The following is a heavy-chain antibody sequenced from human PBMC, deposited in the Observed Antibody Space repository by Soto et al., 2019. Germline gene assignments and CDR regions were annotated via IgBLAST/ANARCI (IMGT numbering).Heavy chain of an antibody. CDR3: AGHPVGKDSPRHFDY. CDR2: ISAYNGNT. J-gene: IGHJ4*02. D-gene: IGHD2-15*01. V-gene: IGHV1-18*01. Sequence: QVQLVQSGAEVKKPGASVKVSCKASGYTFTSYGISWVRQAPGQGLEWMGWISAYNGNTNYAQKLQGRVTMTTDTSTSTAYMELGSLGSDDTAVYYCAGHPVGKDSPRHFDYWGQGTLVTVSS. CDR1: GYTFTSYG.